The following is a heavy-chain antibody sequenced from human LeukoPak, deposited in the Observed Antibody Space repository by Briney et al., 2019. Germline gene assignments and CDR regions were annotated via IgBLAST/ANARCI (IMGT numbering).Heavy chain of an antibody. CDR1: GFTSSSYW. CDR3: ARGSPFENSFYYYYYGMDV. CDR2: INSDGSST. J-gene: IGHJ6*02. D-gene: IGHD2-21*01. Sequence: GGSLRLSCAASGFTSSSYWMHWVRQAPGKGLVWVSRINSDGSSTSYADSVKGRFTISRDNAKNTLYLQMNSLRAEDTAVYYCARGSPFENSFYYYYYGMDVWGQGTTVTVSS. V-gene: IGHV3-74*01.